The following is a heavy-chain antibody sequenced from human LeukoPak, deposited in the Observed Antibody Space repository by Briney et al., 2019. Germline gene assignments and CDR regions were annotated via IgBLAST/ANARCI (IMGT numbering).Heavy chain of an antibody. D-gene: IGHD3-9*01. Sequence: PGGSLRLSCAASGFTVSSNYMSWVRQAPGKGLEWVSVIYSGGSTYYADSVKGRFTISRDNSKNTLYLQMNSLRAEDTAVYYCARGGVNYDILANAFDIWGQGTMVTVSS. V-gene: IGHV3-53*01. CDR2: IYSGGST. CDR3: ARGGVNYDILANAFDI. J-gene: IGHJ3*02. CDR1: GFTVSSNY.